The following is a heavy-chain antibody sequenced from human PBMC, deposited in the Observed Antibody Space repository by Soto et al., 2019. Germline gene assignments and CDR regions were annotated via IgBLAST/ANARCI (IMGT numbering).Heavy chain of an antibody. CDR1: GGSISSGDYY. Sequence: QVQLQESGPGLVKPSQTLSLTCTVSGGSISSGDYYWSWIRQPPGKGLEWIGYILYSGTTNYNPSLESRLTISVDTSKDQFSLKLTSVTAADTAVYYCARTGALDYWGRGTLVTVSS. CDR3: ARTGALDY. V-gene: IGHV4-30-4*01. CDR2: ILYSGTT. D-gene: IGHD2-8*02. J-gene: IGHJ4*02.